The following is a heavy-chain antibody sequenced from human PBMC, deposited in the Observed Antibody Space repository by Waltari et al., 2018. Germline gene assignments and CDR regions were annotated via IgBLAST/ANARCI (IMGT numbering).Heavy chain of an antibody. CDR2: IIPIFGTA. D-gene: IGHD3-3*01. V-gene: IGHV1-69*12. Sequence: QVQLVQSGAEVKKPGSSVKVSCKASGGTFSSYTISWVRPSPGQGLEWMGGIIPIFGTANYAQKFQGRVTITADESTSTAYMELSSLRSEDTAVYYCARGFVGPGVGGMDVWGQGTTVTVSS. J-gene: IGHJ6*02. CDR3: ARGFVGPGVGGMDV. CDR1: GGTFSSYT.